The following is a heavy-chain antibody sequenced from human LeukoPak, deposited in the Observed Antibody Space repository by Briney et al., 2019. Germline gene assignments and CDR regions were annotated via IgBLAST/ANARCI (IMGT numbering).Heavy chain of an antibody. J-gene: IGHJ5*02. Sequence: GGSLRLSCAASGFTFNDYYMSWIRRAPGKGLEWLSYINIGGTNTHYADSVKGRFTISRGNAKKSLYLEMNNLRAEDTAVYYYATDGARFDTWGQGVLVTVSS. CDR1: GFTFNDYY. CDR3: ATDGARFDT. CDR2: INIGGTNT. V-gene: IGHV3-11*01.